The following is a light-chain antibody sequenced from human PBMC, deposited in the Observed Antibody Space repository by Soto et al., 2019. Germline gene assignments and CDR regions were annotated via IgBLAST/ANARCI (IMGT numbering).Light chain of an antibody. J-gene: IGKJ4*01. V-gene: IGKV3-20*01. CDR3: QQYDGSSLT. CDR2: GAS. CDR1: QSISSRY. Sequence: IELTQSPGTLSLSPGERATLSCRASQSISSRYLGWYQQKPGQAPRLLIYGASSRATGIPDRFSGSGSEADFTLTISRLEPEDFALYYCQQYDGSSLTFGGGTQVEVK.